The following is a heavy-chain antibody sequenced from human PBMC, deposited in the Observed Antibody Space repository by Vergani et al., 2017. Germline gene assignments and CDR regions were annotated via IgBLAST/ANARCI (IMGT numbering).Heavy chain of an antibody. Sequence: EGQLVESGGGLVKPGGSLRLSCAASGFTLSSYSMNWVRQAPGKGLEWVSSISSSSNYIYYADSVKGRFTISRDNAKNSLYLQMNSLRAEDTAVYYCARMDTEQLVDSYHPEFDYWGQGTLVSVSS. CDR2: ISSSSNYI. V-gene: IGHV3-21*01. CDR3: ARMDTEQLVDSYHPEFDY. CDR1: GFTLSSYS. J-gene: IGHJ4*02. D-gene: IGHD6-6*01.